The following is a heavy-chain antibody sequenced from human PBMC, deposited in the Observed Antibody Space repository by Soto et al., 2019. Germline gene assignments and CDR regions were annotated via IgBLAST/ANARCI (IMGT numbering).Heavy chain of an antibody. V-gene: IGHV4-59*08. CDR2: IYYSGST. Sequence: QAQLQESGPGLVKPSETLSLTCTVSGGSISSYYWSWIRQPPGKGLEWIGYIYYSGSTNYNPSLKSRVTISVDTSKNQFSLKLSSVTAADTAVYYCARRHGYSFDYWDQGTLVTVSS. CDR3: ARRHGYSFDY. D-gene: IGHD1-1*01. CDR1: GGSISSYY. J-gene: IGHJ4*02.